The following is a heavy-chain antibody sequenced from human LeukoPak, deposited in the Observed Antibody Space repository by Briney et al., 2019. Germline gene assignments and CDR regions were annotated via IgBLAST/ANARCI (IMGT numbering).Heavy chain of an antibody. CDR1: GFTFSSSA. CDR3: AKQLGYCSDGSCYFPY. V-gene: IGHV3-23*01. CDR2: ISNNGGYT. Sequence: PGGSLRLSCAASGFTFSSSAMSWVRQAPRKGLEWVSAISNNGGYTYYADSVQGRFTISRDNSESTLCLQMNSLRAEDTAVYYCAKQLGYCSDGSCYFPYWGQGTLVTVSS. D-gene: IGHD2-15*01. J-gene: IGHJ4*02.